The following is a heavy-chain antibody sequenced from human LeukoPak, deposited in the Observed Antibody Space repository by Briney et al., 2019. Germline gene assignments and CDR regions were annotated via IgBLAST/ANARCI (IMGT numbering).Heavy chain of an antibody. CDR3: ARGPPVTTAKNYFDY. CDR2: INHSGST. D-gene: IGHD4-17*01. Sequence: SETLSLTCAVYGGSFSGYYWSWIRQPPGKGLEWIGEINHSGSTNYNPSLKSRVTISVDTSKNQFSLSLRSVTAADTAVYYCARGPPVTTAKNYFDYWGQGTLVTVSS. CDR1: GGSFSGYY. V-gene: IGHV4-34*01. J-gene: IGHJ4*02.